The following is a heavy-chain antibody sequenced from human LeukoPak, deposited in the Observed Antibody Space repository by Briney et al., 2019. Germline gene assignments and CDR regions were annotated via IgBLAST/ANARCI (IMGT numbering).Heavy chain of an antibody. CDR1: GGSISSYC. D-gene: IGHD1-26*01. CDR2: IYYSGST. CDR3: ARHEVPVAGAPYYFDY. J-gene: IGHJ4*02. V-gene: IGHV4-59*08. Sequence: SETLSLTCTVSGGSISSYCWSWIRQPPGKGLEWIGYIYYSGSTKYNPSLKSRVTISVDTSKNQFSLKLSSVTAADTAVYYCARHEVPVAGAPYYFDYWGQGTLVTVSS.